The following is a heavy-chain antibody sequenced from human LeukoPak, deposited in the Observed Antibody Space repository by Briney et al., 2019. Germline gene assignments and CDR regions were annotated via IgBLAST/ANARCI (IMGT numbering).Heavy chain of an antibody. V-gene: IGHV3-53*01. D-gene: IGHD3-3*01. CDR1: GFTVSSNY. J-gene: IGHJ6*03. Sequence: PGGPLRLSCAASGFTVSSNYMSWVRQAPGKGLERVSVIYSGGSTYYADSVKGRFTISRDNAKNSLYLQMNSLRAEDTALYYCARENVYYDFWSGYYLRASTMDVWGKGTTVTVSS. CDR3: ARENVYYDFWSGYYLRASTMDV. CDR2: IYSGGST.